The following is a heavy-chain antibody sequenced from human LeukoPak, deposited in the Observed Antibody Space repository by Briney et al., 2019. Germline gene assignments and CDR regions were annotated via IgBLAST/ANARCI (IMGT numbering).Heavy chain of an antibody. Sequence: GGSLRLSCAASGFTFSGYGMSWVRQAPGKGLEWVSGIGGSGSSTYYADSVKGRFTISRDNSENTLYLQMNSLRAEDTAVYYCARDLSGVTGYTYGRGIDYRGQGTLVTVSS. D-gene: IGHD5-18*01. CDR1: GFTFSGYG. CDR3: ARDLSGVTGYTYGRGIDY. CDR2: IGGSGSST. V-gene: IGHV3-23*01. J-gene: IGHJ4*02.